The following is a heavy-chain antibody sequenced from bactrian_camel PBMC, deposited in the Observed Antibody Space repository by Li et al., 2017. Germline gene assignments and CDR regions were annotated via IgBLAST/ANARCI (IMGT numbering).Heavy chain of an antibody. CDR2: IRRDGGET. CDR3: AASATALWVGYSGIPSASDFAY. CDR1: GHSRGSNC. V-gene: IGHV3S45*01. J-gene: IGHJ6*01. Sequence: HVQLVESGGGSVQAGGSLRLSCKVSGHSRGSNCVGWYRLPPGRAPAEREGIAAIRRDGGETWYAASVKGRFTISQDNAKNTVYLQMNSLKPEDTAMYYCAASATALWVGYSGIPSASDFAYWGQGTQVTVS. D-gene: IGHD5*01.